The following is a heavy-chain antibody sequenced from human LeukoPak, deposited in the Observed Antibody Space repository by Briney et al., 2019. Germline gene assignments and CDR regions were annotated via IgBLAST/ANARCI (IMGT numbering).Heavy chain of an antibody. Sequence: GGSLRLSCAVSGFTFSSNWMSWVRQAPGKGLEWLANIKQDGSEKYYVDSMKGRFTISRDNAKNSLYLQMNSLRAEDTAVYYCARVARVGGGYGYNSGLFDYWGQGTLVTVSS. J-gene: IGHJ4*02. D-gene: IGHD5-24*01. CDR3: ARVARVGGGYGYNSGLFDY. CDR2: IKQDGSEK. V-gene: IGHV3-7*01. CDR1: GFTFSSNW.